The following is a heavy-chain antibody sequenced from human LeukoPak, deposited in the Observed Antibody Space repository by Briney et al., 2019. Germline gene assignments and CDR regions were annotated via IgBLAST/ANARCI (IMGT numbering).Heavy chain of an antibody. Sequence: SETLSLTCSVSGDSIIGYYWGWIRQPPGKGLEWIGNIYYTGNTYYNSSLKSRVTISLDTSKNQFSLKLSSVTAADTAVYYCARGLRSGSYLRQAFDIWGQGTMVTVSS. J-gene: IGHJ3*02. CDR2: IYYTGNT. CDR1: GDSIIGYY. D-gene: IGHD1-26*01. CDR3: ARGLRSGSYLRQAFDI. V-gene: IGHV4-39*07.